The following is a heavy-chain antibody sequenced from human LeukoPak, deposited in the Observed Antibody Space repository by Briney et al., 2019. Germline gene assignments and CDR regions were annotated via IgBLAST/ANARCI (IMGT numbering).Heavy chain of an antibody. Sequence: SVKVSCKASGGTFSSNAISWVRQAPGQGLEWMGGIIPIFGTANYAQKFQGRVTIIADESTSTAYMELRSLRSDDTAVYYCARDSVVAAPSDWGQGTLVTVSS. CDR3: ARDSVVAAPSD. V-gene: IGHV1-69*13. CDR1: GGTFSSNA. J-gene: IGHJ4*02. D-gene: IGHD6-6*01. CDR2: IIPIFGTA.